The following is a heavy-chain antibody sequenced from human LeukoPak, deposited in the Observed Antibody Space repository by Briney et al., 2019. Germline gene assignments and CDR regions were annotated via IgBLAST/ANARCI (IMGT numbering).Heavy chain of an antibody. CDR2: IIPIFGTA. CDR3: AREVAARPAGAFDI. D-gene: IGHD6-6*01. CDR1: GGTFSSYA. V-gene: IGHV1-69*13. Sequence: SVKVSCKASGGTFSSYAISWVRQAPGQGLEWMGGIIPIFGTANYAQKFQGRVTITADESTSTAYMELSSLRSEDTAVYYCAREVAARPAGAFDIWGQGTMVTVSS. J-gene: IGHJ3*02.